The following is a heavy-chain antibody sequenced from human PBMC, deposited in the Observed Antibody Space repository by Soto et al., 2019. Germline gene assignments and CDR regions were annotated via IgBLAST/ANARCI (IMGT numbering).Heavy chain of an antibody. CDR2: ISYDGSNK. D-gene: IGHD6-19*01. CDR1: GFTFSSYA. Sequence: QVQLVESGGGVVQPGRSLRLSCAASGFTFSSYAMHWVRQAPGKGLEWVAVISYDGSNKYYADSVKGRFTISRDNSKNTLYLQMNSLRAEDTAVYYSARDLEVAVAGAWGQGTLVTVSS. J-gene: IGHJ5*02. V-gene: IGHV3-30-3*01. CDR3: ARDLEVAVAGA.